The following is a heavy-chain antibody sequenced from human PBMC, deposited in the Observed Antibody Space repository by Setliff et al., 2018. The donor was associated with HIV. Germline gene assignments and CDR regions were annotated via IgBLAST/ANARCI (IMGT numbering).Heavy chain of an antibody. J-gene: IGHJ3*02. Sequence: PGGSLRLSCAASGFSLSDYYMNWIRQAPGKGLEWISQISRYGNNMYYADSVKGRFTISRDDAKNSLFLQMNSLRAEDTAVYYCARDYVWGRRAFDIWGPGTMVTVSS. V-gene: IGHV3-11*04. D-gene: IGHD3-16*01. CDR3: ARDYVWGRRAFDI. CDR2: ISRYGNNM. CDR1: GFSLSDYY.